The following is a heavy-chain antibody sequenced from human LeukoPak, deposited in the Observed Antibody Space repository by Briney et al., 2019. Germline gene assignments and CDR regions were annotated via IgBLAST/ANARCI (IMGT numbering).Heavy chain of an antibody. CDR1: RPASRSTFSSYA. J-gene: IGHJ4*02. D-gene: IGHD2/OR15-2a*01. Sequence: GGSLRLSCAASRPASRSTFSSYAMSWVRQAPGKGLEWVSAISGSGGTTYYADSVKGRFTISRDNSKNTLYLQMNSLRAEDTAVFYCTGEYGDWGQGNLVTVSS. V-gene: IGHV3-23*01. CDR2: ISGSGGTT. CDR3: TGEYGD.